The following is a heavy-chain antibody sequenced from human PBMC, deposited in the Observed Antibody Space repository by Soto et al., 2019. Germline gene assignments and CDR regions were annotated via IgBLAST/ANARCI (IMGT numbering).Heavy chain of an antibody. V-gene: IGHV1-2*04. D-gene: IGHD2-15*01. Sequence: ASVKVSCKASGYTFTGYYMHWVRQAPGQGLEWMGWINPNSGGTNYAQKFQGWVTMTGDTSISTAYMELSRLRSDDTAVYYCARGCSGGSCYYYGMDVWGQGTTVTVSS. J-gene: IGHJ6*02. CDR2: INPNSGGT. CDR1: GYTFTGYY. CDR3: ARGCSGGSCYYYGMDV.